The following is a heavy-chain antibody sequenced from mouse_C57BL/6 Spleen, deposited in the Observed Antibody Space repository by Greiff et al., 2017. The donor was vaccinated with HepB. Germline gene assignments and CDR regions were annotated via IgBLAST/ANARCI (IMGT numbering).Heavy chain of an antibody. D-gene: IGHD2-4*01. CDR3: ARGDYDYDSFAY. CDR2: INPGSGGT. Sequence: QVQLKESGAELVRPGTSVKVSCKASGYAFTNYLIEWVKQRPGQGLEWIGVINPGSGGTNYNEKFKGKATLTADKSSSTAYMQLSSLTSEDSAVYFCARGDYDYDSFAYWGQGTLVTVSA. V-gene: IGHV1-54*01. J-gene: IGHJ3*01. CDR1: GYAFTNYL.